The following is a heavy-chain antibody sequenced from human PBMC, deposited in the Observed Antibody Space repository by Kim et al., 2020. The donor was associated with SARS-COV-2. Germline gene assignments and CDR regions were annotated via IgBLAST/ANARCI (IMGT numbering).Heavy chain of an antibody. D-gene: IGHD1-26*01. J-gene: IGHJ4*02. Sequence: SETLSLTCTVSGGSISSYYWSWIRQPPGKGLEWIGYIYYSGSTNYNPSLKSRVTISVDTSKNQFSLKLSSVTAADTAVYYCASRGRWAFDYWGQGTLVTVSS. CDR1: GGSISSYY. V-gene: IGHV4-59*01. CDR3: ASRGRWAFDY. CDR2: IYYSGST.